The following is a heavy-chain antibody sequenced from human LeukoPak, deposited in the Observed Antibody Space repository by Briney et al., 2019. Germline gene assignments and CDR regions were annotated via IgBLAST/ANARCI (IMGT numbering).Heavy chain of an antibody. J-gene: IGHJ4*01. Sequence: TSVKVSCKASDYTFSDYGINWVRQAPGQGLEWMGWISTHNGDTKYAQKFQGRVTMTTDTSTSTVTMELRSLRADDTAVYYCARDGHYRHFDYWGQGTVVTVSS. D-gene: IGHD4-17*01. CDR3: ARDGHYRHFDY. CDR2: ISTHNGDT. CDR1: DYTFSDYG. V-gene: IGHV1-18*01.